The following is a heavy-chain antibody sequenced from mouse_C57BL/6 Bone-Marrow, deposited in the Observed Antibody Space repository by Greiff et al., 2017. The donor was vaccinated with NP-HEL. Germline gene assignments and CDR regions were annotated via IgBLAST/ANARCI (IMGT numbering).Heavy chain of an antibody. Sequence: VQLQQPGAELVRPGTSVKLSCKASGYTFTSYWMHWVKQRPGQGLEWIGVIDPSDSYTNYNQKFKGKATLTVDTSSSTAYMQLSSLTSEDSAVYYCARNEGYYDFDYWGQGTTLTVSS. CDR2: IDPSDSYT. CDR1: GYTFTSYW. J-gene: IGHJ2*01. CDR3: ARNEGYYDFDY. D-gene: IGHD2-3*01. V-gene: IGHV1-59*01.